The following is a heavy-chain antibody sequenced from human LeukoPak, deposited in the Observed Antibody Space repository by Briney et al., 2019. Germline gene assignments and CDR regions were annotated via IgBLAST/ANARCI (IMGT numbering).Heavy chain of an antibody. Sequence: ASETLSLTCTVSGGSISSYYWSWIRQPPGKGLEWIGYIYYSGSTNYNPSLKSRVTISVDTSKNQFSLKLSSVTAADTAVYYCARLSSGSSSWYDIDYWGQGTLVTVAS. CDR2: IYYSGST. CDR3: ARLSSGSSSWYDIDY. D-gene: IGHD6-13*01. J-gene: IGHJ4*02. CDR1: GGSISSYY. V-gene: IGHV4-59*08.